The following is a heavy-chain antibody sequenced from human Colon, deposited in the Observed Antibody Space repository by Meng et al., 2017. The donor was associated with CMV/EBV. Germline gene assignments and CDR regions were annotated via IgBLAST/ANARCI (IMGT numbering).Heavy chain of an antibody. V-gene: IGHV1-8*03. D-gene: IGHD3-22*01. CDR2: MNPNSGNT. CDR3: ARGVIKGGGDY. Sequence: SCKASGYTFSSYDINWVRQATGQGLEWMGWMNPNSGNTGYAQKFQGRVTITRNTSISTAYMELSSLTSQDTAMYYCARGVIKGGGDYWGQGTLVTVSS. CDR1: GYTFSSYD. J-gene: IGHJ4*02.